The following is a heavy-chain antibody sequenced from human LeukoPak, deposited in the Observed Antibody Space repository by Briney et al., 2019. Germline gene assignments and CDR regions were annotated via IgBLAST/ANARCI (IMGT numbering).Heavy chain of an antibody. Sequence: ASVKVSCTASGYTFTSYGISWVRQAPGQGLEWMGWLSAYNGYTNYAQKLQGRVTMTTDTSTSTAYMELRSLRSDDTAVYYCARDGYYDSSGYYPYFDYWGQGTLVTVSS. CDR1: GYTFTSYG. D-gene: IGHD3-22*01. CDR3: ARDGYYDSSGYYPYFDY. CDR2: LSAYNGYT. J-gene: IGHJ4*02. V-gene: IGHV1-18*01.